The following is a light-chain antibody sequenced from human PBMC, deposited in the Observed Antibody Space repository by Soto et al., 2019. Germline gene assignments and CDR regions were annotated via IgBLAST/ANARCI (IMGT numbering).Light chain of an antibody. J-gene: IGLJ2*01. CDR1: SSDVGSYNR. Sequence: QSVLTQPPSVSGSAGQSVTISCTGTSSDVGSYNRVSWFQQPPGTAPKLMIYEVSDRPSGVPDRFSGSKSGNTASLTISGLQAEDEADYYCSSFTNSRILVFGGGTKLTVL. V-gene: IGLV2-18*02. CDR2: EVS. CDR3: SSFTNSRILV.